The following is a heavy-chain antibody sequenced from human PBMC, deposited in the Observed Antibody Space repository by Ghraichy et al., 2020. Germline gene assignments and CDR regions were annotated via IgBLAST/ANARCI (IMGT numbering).Heavy chain of an antibody. CDR3: ARGTTGTNALIYY. J-gene: IGHJ4*02. CDR1: GFTFSSYW. D-gene: IGHD1-1*01. V-gene: IGHV3-74*01. Sequence: GGSLRLSCAASGFTFSSYWMHWVRQAPGKGLVWVSRINSDGSSTSYADSVKGRFTISRDNAKNTLYLQMNSLRAEDTAVYYCARGTTGTNALIYYWGQGTLVTVSS. CDR2: INSDGSST.